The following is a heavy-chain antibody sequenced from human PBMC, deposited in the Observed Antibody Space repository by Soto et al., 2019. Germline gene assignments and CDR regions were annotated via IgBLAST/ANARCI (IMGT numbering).Heavy chain of an antibody. CDR2: IWYGGSNK. J-gene: IGHJ6*02. D-gene: IGHD7-27*01. CDR1: GLTFSSYG. V-gene: IGHV3-33*01. CDR3: AVSGDYYYGMDV. Sequence: QVQLVESGGGVVQPGTSLRLSCAASGLTFSSYGMHWVRQAPGKGLEWVAVIWYGGSNKYYADSVKGRFTISRDNSKNTLYLQMNSLRAEDKAVYYCAVSGDYYYGMDVWGQGTTVTVSS.